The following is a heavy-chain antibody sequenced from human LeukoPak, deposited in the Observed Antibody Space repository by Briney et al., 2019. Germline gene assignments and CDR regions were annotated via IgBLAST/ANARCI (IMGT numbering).Heavy chain of an antibody. J-gene: IGHJ6*03. D-gene: IGHD5-18*01. Sequence: SETLSLTWTVSGGSISSYYWSWIWQPPGKGLEWIGFIYYSGSTHYNPSLKSRVTISVDTAKNQFSLKLSSVTAADTAVYYCARTEESGYSYRYFGYYYYMDVWGKGTTVTVSS. V-gene: IGHV4-59*01. CDR3: ARTEESGYSYRYFGYYYYMDV. CDR1: GGSISSYY. CDR2: IYYSGST.